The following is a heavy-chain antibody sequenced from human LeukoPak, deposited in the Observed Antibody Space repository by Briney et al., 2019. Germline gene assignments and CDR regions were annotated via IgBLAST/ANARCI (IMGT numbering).Heavy chain of an antibody. CDR2: IYYSGST. J-gene: IGHJ5*02. CDR3: ARDGVGATTRWFDP. V-gene: IGHV4-61*01. CDR1: GGSVSSGSYY. Sequence: SETLSLTCTVSGGSVSSGSYYWSWIRQPPGKGLEWIGYIYYSGSTNYNPSLKSRVTISVDTSKNQFSLKLSSVTAADTAVYYCARDGVGATTRWFDPWGQGTLVTVSS. D-gene: IGHD1-26*01.